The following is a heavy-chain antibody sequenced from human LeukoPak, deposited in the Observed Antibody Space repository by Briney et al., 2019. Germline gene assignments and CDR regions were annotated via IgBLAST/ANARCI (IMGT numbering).Heavy chain of an antibody. Sequence: ASVNVSCKASGYTFTGYYMHWVRQAPGQGLEWMGWINPNSGGTNYAQKFQGRVTMTRDTSISTAYMELSRLRSDDTAVYYCARRIPFWVPAAMGGWFDPWGQGTLVTVSS. J-gene: IGHJ5*02. CDR3: ARRIPFWVPAAMGGWFDP. CDR1: GYTFTGYY. D-gene: IGHD2-2*01. V-gene: IGHV1-2*02. CDR2: INPNSGGT.